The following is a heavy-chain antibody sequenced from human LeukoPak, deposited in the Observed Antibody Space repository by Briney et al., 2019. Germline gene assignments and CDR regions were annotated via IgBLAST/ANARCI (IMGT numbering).Heavy chain of an antibody. D-gene: IGHD6-19*01. CDR3: ARDGIAVAGTLGY. CDR2: ISSSSSTI. CDR1: GFTFSSYS. Sequence: GGSLRLSCAASGFTFSSYSMNWVRQAPGKGLEWVSYISSSSSTIYYADSVKGRFTISRDNAKNSLYLQMNSLRAEDTAVYYCARDGIAVAGTLGYWGQGTLVTVSS. V-gene: IGHV3-48*04. J-gene: IGHJ4*02.